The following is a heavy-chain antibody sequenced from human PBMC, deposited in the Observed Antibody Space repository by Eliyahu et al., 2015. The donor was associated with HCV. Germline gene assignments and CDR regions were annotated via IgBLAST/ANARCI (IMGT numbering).Heavy chain of an antibody. CDR2: ISPNSGAT. CDR1: GDSFTAYY. J-gene: IGHJ3*02. V-gene: IGHV1-2*02. D-gene: IGHD1-1*01. CDR3: AIVERTVDI. Sequence: QVQLVQSGAEVKKPGASVKVSCXASGDSFTAYYIHWVRQAPGQGLEYMGWISPNSGATNYVQKFQGRVTMTRHTSVSTAYMELSSLNSDDTAVYYCAIVERTVDIWGQGTMVILSS.